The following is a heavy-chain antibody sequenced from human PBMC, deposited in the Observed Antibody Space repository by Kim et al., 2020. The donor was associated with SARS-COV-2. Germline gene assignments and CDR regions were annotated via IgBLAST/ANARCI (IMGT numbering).Heavy chain of an antibody. J-gene: IGHJ4*02. CDR1: GFTFSSYA. CDR3: ARDHDYGDSHYFDY. D-gene: IGHD4-17*01. Sequence: GGSLRLSCAASGFTFSSYAMHWVRQAPDKGLEWVAVISYDGSNKYYADSVKGRFTISRDNSKNTLYLQMNSLRAEDTAVYYCARDHDYGDSHYFDYWGQGTLVIVSS. V-gene: IGHV3-30-3*01. CDR2: ISYDGSNK.